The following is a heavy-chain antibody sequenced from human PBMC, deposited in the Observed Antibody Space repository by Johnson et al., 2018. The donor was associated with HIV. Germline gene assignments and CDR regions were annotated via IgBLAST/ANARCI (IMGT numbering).Heavy chain of an antibody. CDR2: ISSNGGST. Sequence: VQLVESGGGLVQPGGSLRLSCAASGFTFSSYAMHWVRQAPGKGQEYVSAISSNGGSTYYANSVKGRFTISRDNSKNTLYLQMGSLRAEDMAVYYCARDEPTDDAFDIWGQGTMVTVSS. V-gene: IGHV3-64*01. J-gene: IGHJ3*02. CDR1: GFTFSSYA. CDR3: ARDEPTDDAFDI.